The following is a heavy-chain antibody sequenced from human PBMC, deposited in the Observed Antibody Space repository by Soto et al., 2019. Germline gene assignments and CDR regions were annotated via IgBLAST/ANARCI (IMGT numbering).Heavy chain of an antibody. D-gene: IGHD3-10*01. CDR3: ARGDYYGSGSYYSNLDY. V-gene: IGHV3-30-3*01. Sequence: QVQLVKSGGGVVQPGRSLRLSCAASGFTFSSYAMHWVRQAPGKGLEWVAVISYDGSNEYYADSVKGRFTISRDNSKNTLYLQMNSLRAEDTAVYYCARGDYYGSGSYYSNLDYWGQGTLVTVSS. CDR2: ISYDGSNE. J-gene: IGHJ4*02. CDR1: GFTFSSYA.